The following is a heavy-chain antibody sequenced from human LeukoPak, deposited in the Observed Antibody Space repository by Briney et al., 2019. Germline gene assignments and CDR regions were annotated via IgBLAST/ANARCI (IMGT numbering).Heavy chain of an antibody. Sequence: EASVKVSCKASGGTFSSYAISWVRQAPGQGLEWMGWVSTYNDNTKYAQNLQGRVTTTTDTSTSTAYMELRSLRSDDTAMYYCARQSTGSYYSPIDYWGQGTLVTVSS. CDR1: GGTFSSYA. D-gene: IGHD1-26*01. CDR2: VSTYNDNT. CDR3: ARQSTGSYYSPIDY. V-gene: IGHV1-18*01. J-gene: IGHJ4*02.